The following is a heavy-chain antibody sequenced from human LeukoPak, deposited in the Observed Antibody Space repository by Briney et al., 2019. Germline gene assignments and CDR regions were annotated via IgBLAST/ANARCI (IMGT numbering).Heavy chain of an antibody. V-gene: IGHV3-74*01. CDR1: GFDFSSYW. Sequence: GGSLRLSCAASGFDFSSYWMYWVRQAPGKGLVWVSRVSSDGTSTSYADSVKGRFTISRDNAKNTLFLQMNSLRAEDTAVYYCARALAVAGTGGHYWGQGTLVTVST. CDR3: ARALAVAGTGGHY. J-gene: IGHJ4*02. CDR2: VSSDGTST. D-gene: IGHD6-19*01.